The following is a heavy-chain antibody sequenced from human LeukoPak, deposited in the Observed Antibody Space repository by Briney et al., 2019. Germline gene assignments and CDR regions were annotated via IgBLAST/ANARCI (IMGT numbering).Heavy chain of an antibody. V-gene: IGHV3-20*04. Sequence: GGSLRLSCAASGFTFRSFWMTWVRQAPGKGLEWVSGINYNGGSKGYADSVKGRFAISRDNAKNSLYLQMNSLRDEDAALYYCARGSSFSNLWGQGTLVTVSS. CDR2: INYNGGSK. CDR3: ARGSSFSNL. J-gene: IGHJ5*02. D-gene: IGHD2-2*01. CDR1: GFTFRSFW.